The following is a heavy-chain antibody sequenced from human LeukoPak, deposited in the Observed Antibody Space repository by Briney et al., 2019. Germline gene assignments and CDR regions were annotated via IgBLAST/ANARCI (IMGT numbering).Heavy chain of an antibody. J-gene: IGHJ4*02. D-gene: IGHD3-22*01. CDR3: ARGALHYYDSPDY. Sequence: ASVKVSCKASGYTFTSYDINWVRQATGQGLEWMGWMNPNSGNTGHAQKFQGRVTITRDTSASTAYMELSSLRSEDTAVYYCARGALHYYDSPDYWGQGTLVTVSS. CDR2: MNPNSGNT. V-gene: IGHV1-8*01. CDR1: GYTFTSYD.